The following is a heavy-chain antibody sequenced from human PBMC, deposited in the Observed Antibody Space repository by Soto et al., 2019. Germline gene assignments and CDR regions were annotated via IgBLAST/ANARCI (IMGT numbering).Heavy chain of an antibody. J-gene: IGHJ5*02. V-gene: IGHV1-2*02. CDR1: GYTFTGYY. Sequence: QIQLVQSGAEVKKPGASVKVSCRASGYTFTGYYLHWVRQAPGQGLEWMGWVNPISGDTNYAQKFQDRVIMTRDRSITTVHRELSRLRYADTAVYYWAREEGFRITMDRGRWFDPWGQGTLVTVSS. CDR3: AREEGFRITMDRGRWFDP. D-gene: IGHD3-10*01. CDR2: VNPISGDT.